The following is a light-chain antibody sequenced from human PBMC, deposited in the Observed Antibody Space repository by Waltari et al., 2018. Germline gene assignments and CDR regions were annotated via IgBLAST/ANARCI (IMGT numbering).Light chain of an antibody. V-gene: IGLV3-19*01. CDR2: GKN. Sequence: SSELTQDPAVAVAFGQTVRITCQGGIIRSYYATCYRQKPGHAPVLVIFGKNVRPSGIPDRFSASNSGNTASLTITGAQAEDEADYYCHSRDSRGTPWVFGGGTTLTVL. CDR3: HSRDSRGTPWV. J-gene: IGLJ3*02. CDR1: IIRSYY.